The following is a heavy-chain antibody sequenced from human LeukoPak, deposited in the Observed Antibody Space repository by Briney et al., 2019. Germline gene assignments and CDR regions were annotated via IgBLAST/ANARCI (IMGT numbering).Heavy chain of an antibody. Sequence: ASVKVSCKASGYTFTGYYIHWVRQAPGQGLEWMGRIYPNSGDTDYAQKFQGRVTMTRDTSVSTAYMELSRVKSDDMAVYYCARDLGSDRDYWGQGALVTVSS. CDR1: GYTFTGYY. CDR2: IYPNSGDT. CDR3: ARDLGSDRDY. D-gene: IGHD3-16*02. V-gene: IGHV1-2*06. J-gene: IGHJ4*02.